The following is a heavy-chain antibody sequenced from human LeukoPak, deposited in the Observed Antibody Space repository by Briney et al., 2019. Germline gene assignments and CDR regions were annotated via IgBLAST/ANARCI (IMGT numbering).Heavy chain of an antibody. V-gene: IGHV4-4*07. CDR2: IYTSGST. J-gene: IGHJ6*02. CDR1: GGSISSYY. Sequence: SETLSLTCTVSGGSISSYYWSWIRQPAGKGLEWIGRIYTSGSTNYNPSLKSRVTMSVDTSKNQFSLRLSSVTAADTAVDYCARDLYDFWSGYYGYYYYGMDVWGQGTTVTVSS. D-gene: IGHD3-3*01. CDR3: ARDLYDFWSGYYGYYYYGMDV.